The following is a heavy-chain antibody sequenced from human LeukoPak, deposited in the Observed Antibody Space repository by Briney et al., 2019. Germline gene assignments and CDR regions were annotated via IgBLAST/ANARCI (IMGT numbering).Heavy chain of an antibody. Sequence: GGSLRLSCAASGFTFDDYGMSWVRQAPGKGLEWVSGINWNGGSTGYADSVKGRFIISRDNAKNSLYLQMNSLGAEDTALYYCARVWVTGTTRADHAFDIWGQGTMVTVSS. CDR1: GFTFDDYG. CDR3: ARVWVTGTTRADHAFDI. V-gene: IGHV3-20*04. J-gene: IGHJ3*02. D-gene: IGHD1-7*01. CDR2: INWNGGST.